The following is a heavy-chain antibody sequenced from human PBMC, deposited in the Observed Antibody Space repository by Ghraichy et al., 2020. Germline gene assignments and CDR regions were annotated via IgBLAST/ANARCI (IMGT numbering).Heavy chain of an antibody. CDR3: ARGAASASHYFDY. Sequence: SETLSLTCTVSGGSFSSYYWSWIRQPAGKGLEWIGRIYPSGTPNYNPSLRSRLTMSVDTSKNQFSLNVRSVTAADTAVYYYARGAASASHYFDYWGQGTLVTVSS. CDR2: IYPSGTP. J-gene: IGHJ4*02. CDR1: GGSFSSYY. V-gene: IGHV4-4*07. D-gene: IGHD1-26*01.